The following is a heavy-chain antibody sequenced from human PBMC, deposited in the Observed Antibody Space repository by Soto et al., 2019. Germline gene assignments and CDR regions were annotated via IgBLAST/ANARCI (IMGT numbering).Heavy chain of an antibody. CDR1: GGSISSYY. D-gene: IGHD3-3*01. J-gene: IGHJ3*02. CDR2: IYYSGST. V-gene: IGHV4-59*01. CDR3: VRVYDFWSGNAIDI. Sequence: SETLSLTCTVSGGSISSYYWSWIRQPPGKGLEWIGYIYYSGSTNYNPSLKSRVTISVDTSKNQFSLKLSSVTAADTAVYYCVRVYDFWSGNAIDIWGQGTMVTVSS.